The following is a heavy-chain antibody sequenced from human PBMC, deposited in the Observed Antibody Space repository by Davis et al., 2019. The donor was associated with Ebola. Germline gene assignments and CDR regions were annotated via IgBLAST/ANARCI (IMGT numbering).Heavy chain of an antibody. CDR2: ISAYNGNT. J-gene: IGHJ5*02. CDR3: ARGKCSGGSCYVNWFDP. CDR1: GYTFTSYG. D-gene: IGHD2-15*01. Sequence: ASVKVSCKASGYTFTSYGISWVRQAPGQELEWMGWISAYNGNTNYAQKLQGRVTMTTDTSTSTAYMELRSLRSDDTAVYYCARGKCSGGSCYVNWFDPWGQGTLVTVSS. V-gene: IGHV1-18*01.